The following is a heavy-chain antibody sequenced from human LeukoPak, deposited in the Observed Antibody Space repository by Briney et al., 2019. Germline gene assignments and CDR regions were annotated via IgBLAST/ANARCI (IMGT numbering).Heavy chain of an antibody. D-gene: IGHD3-9*01. V-gene: IGHV4-38-2*01. CDR1: GYSISSGYY. CDR3: ARVPDYDILTGYSANWFDP. Sequence: SETLSLTCAVSGYSISSGYYWGWIRQPPGKGLEWIGSIYHSGSTYYNPSLKSRVTISVDTSKNQFSLKLSSVTAADTAVYYCARVPDYDILTGYSANWFDPWGQGTLVTASS. J-gene: IGHJ5*02. CDR2: IYHSGST.